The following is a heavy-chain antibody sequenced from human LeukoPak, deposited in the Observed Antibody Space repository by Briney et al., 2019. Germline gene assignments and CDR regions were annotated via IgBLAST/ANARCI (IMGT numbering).Heavy chain of an antibody. D-gene: IGHD3-10*01. CDR1: GGSISSYY. V-gene: IGHV4-59*06. CDR2: IYYSGST. CDR3: ARDRGYGSGSYYYDY. J-gene: IGHJ4*02. Sequence: PSETLSLTCTVSGGSISSYYWSWIRQHPGKGLEWIGYIYYSGSTYYNPSLKSRVTISIDTSKNQFSLKLSSVTAADTAVYYCARDRGYGSGSYYYDYWGQGTLVTVSS.